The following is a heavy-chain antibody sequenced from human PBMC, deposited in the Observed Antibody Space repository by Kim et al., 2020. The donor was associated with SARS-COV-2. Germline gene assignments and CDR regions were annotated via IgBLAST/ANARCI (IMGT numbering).Heavy chain of an antibody. CDR2: IYYSGST. Sequence: SETLSLTCTVSGGSISSYYWSWIRQPPGKGLEWIGYIYYSGSTNYNPSLKSRVTISVDTSKNQFSLKLSSVTAADTAVYYCASSLVNYDFWSGYPPDYFDYWGQGTLVTVSS. CDR1: GGSISSYY. CDR3: ASSLVNYDFWSGYPPDYFDY. V-gene: IGHV4-59*13. D-gene: IGHD3-3*01. J-gene: IGHJ4*02.